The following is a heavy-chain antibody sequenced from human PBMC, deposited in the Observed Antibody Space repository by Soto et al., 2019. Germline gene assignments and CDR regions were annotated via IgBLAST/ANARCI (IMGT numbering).Heavy chain of an antibody. D-gene: IGHD5-12*01. J-gene: IGHJ4*02. Sequence: HPGGSLRLSCAASGFTFSSYGMHWVRQAPGKGLEWVAVISYDGSNKYYADSVKGRFTISRDNSKNTLYLQMNSLRAEDTAVYYCAKTSKMATISVPTDYWGQGTLVTVSS. CDR1: GFTFSSYG. V-gene: IGHV3-30*18. CDR3: AKTSKMATISVPTDY. CDR2: ISYDGSNK.